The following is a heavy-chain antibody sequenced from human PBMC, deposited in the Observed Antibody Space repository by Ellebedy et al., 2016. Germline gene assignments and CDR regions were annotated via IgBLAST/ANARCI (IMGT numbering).Heavy chain of an antibody. Sequence: GESLKISCAASEFTFSDYWMSWVRQASGKGLEWVANLNQDGSNTYYVDSVKGRFTISRDNAKNSLYLQMNSLRVEDTAVYYCARDESVATRAEHWGQGTLVTVSS. CDR2: LNQDGSNT. CDR3: ARDESVATRAEH. CDR1: EFTFSDYW. J-gene: IGHJ4*02. D-gene: IGHD5-12*01. V-gene: IGHV3-7*01.